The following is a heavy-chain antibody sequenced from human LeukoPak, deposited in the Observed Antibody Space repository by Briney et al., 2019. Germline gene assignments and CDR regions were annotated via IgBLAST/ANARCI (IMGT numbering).Heavy chain of an antibody. V-gene: IGHV4-59*01. J-gene: IGHJ2*01. Sequence: SETLSLTCTLSGGYISIYYWSWIRHPPGKGLEWIGYIYYSGSTNYNPSLTSRVTISVDTSKNQFSLKLSSVTAADTAVYYCARVVGAYTPEYFDLWGRGTLVTVSS. CDR1: GGYISIYY. CDR3: ARVVGAYTPEYFDL. D-gene: IGHD1-26*01. CDR2: IYYSGST.